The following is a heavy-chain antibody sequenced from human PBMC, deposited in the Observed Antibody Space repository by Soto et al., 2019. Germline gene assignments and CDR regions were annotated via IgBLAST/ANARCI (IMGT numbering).Heavy chain of an antibody. J-gene: IGHJ5*02. Sequence: GGSLRLSCAASGFTFSSYGMHWVRQAPGKGLEWVAVISYDGSNKYYADSVKGRFTISRDNSKNTLYLQMNSLRAEDTAVYYCAKVTAGDTAGFDPWGQGTLVTVSS. CDR3: AKVTAGDTAGFDP. V-gene: IGHV3-30*18. CDR1: GFTFSSYG. D-gene: IGHD5-18*01. CDR2: ISYDGSNK.